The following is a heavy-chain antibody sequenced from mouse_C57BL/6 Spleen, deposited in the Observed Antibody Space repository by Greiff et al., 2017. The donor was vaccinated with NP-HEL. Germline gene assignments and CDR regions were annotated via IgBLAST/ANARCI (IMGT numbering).Heavy chain of an antibody. CDR3: ARSGGTFHFDY. J-gene: IGHJ2*01. CDR2: IYPGDGDT. V-gene: IGHV1-82*01. Sequence: VQLQQSGPELVKPGASVKISCKASGYAFSSSWMNWVKQRPGKGLEWIGRIYPGDGDTNYNGKFKGKATLTADKSSSTAYMQLSSLTSEDSAVYFCARSGGTFHFDYWGQGTTLTVSS. CDR1: GYAFSSSW. D-gene: IGHD3-1*01.